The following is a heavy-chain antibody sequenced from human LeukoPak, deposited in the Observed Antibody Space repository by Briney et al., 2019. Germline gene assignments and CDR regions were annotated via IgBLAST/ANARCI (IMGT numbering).Heavy chain of an antibody. J-gene: IGHJ5*02. CDR3: ARDLGRRTIWQWDP. CDR2: INPNSGGT. V-gene: IGHV1-2*02. Sequence: ASVKVSCKASGYTFTGYYMHWVRQAPGQGLEWMGWINPNSGGTNYAQKLQGRVTMTTDTSTSTAYMELRSLRSDDTAVYYCARDLGRRTIWQWDPWGQGTLVTVSS. D-gene: IGHD3-3*01. CDR1: GYTFTGYY.